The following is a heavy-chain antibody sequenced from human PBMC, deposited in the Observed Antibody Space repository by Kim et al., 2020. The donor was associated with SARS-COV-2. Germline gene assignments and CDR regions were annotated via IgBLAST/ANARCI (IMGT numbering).Heavy chain of an antibody. CDR3: ARGGPIAAAGGYYFDY. Sequence: GGSLRLSCAASGLTFSSYDMHWVRQATGKGLEWVSAIGTAGDTYYPGSVKGRFTISRENAKNSLYLQMNSLRAGDTAVYYCARGGPIAAAGGYYFDYWGQGTLVTVSS. CDR1: GLTFSSYD. J-gene: IGHJ4*02. CDR2: IGTAGDT. V-gene: IGHV3-13*04. D-gene: IGHD6-13*01.